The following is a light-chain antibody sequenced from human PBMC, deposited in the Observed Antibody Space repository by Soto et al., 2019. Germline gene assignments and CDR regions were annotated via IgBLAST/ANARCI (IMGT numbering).Light chain of an antibody. CDR3: SSYTSSNTLV. Sequence: QSALTQPASVSGSPGQSITISCTGTSSDVGGYSYVSWYQQHPGKAPKLMIYDVSNRPSGVSNRFSGSKSGNTASLTISGLQAEDEADYYCSSYTSSNTLVFGGGTKLIVL. CDR1: SSDVGGYSY. J-gene: IGLJ2*01. CDR2: DVS. V-gene: IGLV2-14*01.